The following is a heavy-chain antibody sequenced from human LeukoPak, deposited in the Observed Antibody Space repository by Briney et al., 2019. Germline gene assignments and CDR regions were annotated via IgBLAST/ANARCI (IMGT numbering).Heavy chain of an antibody. CDR3: AKDPAAAGTRWHFDY. CDR1: GFTFSSYA. V-gene: IGHV3-23*01. D-gene: IGHD6-13*01. Sequence: GGSLRLSCAASGFTFSSYAMSWVRQAPGKGLEWVSAISGSGGSTYYADSVKGRFTISRDNSKNTLYLQMNSLRAGDTAVYYCAKDPAAAGTRWHFDYWGQGTLVTVSS. J-gene: IGHJ4*02. CDR2: ISGSGGST.